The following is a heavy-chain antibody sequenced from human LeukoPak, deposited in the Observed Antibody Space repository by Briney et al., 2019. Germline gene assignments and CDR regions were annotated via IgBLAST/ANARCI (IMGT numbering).Heavy chain of an antibody. D-gene: IGHD6-19*01. J-gene: IGHJ3*02. V-gene: IGHV3-30*18. CDR2: ISSDGSNK. Sequence: PGGSLRLSCAASGFTFSNYGMQWVRQAPGKGLEWVALISSDGSNKYYADSVKGRFTISRDNSKNTLYLQMNSLRAEDTAVYYCAKDLSSGWHNDAFDIWGQGTMVTVSS. CDR3: AKDLSSGWHNDAFDI. CDR1: GFTFSNYG.